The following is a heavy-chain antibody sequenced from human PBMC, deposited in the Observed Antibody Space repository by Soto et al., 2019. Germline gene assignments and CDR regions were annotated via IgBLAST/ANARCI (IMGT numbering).Heavy chain of an antibody. CDR3: ARDMGFGLSDY. CDR2: INAGNGNT. J-gene: IGHJ4*02. V-gene: IGHV1-3*01. D-gene: IGHD3-10*01. Sequence: ASVKVSCKASGYTFTSYAMHWLLQAPGQRLEWMGWINAGNGNTKYSQKFQGRVTITRDTSASTAYMELSSLRSEDTAVYYCARDMGFGLSDYWGQGTLVTVSS. CDR1: GYTFTSYA.